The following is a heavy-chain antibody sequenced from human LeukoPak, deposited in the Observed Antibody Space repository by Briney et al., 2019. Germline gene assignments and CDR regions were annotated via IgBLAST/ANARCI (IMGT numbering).Heavy chain of an antibody. CDR2: ISAYNGNT. D-gene: IGHD4-17*01. CDR1: GYAFTSYG. CDR3: ARAMTTVTTARLWYFDL. V-gene: IGHV1-18*01. Sequence: GASVKVSCKASGYAFTSYGISWVRQAPGQGLEWMGWISAYNGNTNYAQKLQGRVTMTTDTSTSTAYMELSSLRSEDTAVYYCARAMTTVTTARLWYFDLWGRGTLVTVSS. J-gene: IGHJ2*01.